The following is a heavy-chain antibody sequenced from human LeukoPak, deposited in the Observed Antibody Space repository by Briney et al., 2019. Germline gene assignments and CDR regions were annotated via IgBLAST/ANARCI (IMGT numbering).Heavy chain of an antibody. CDR2: INPNSGGT. CDR1: GYTFTGYY. Sequence: GASVKVSCKASGYTFTGYYMHWVRQAPGQGLEWMGWINPNSGGTNYAQKFQGRVTMTRDTSISTAYMELSRLRSDDTAVYYCARGSILGYCSSTSCPMGFDPWGQGTLVTVSS. D-gene: IGHD2-2*01. CDR3: ARGSILGYCSSTSCPMGFDP. V-gene: IGHV1-2*02. J-gene: IGHJ5*02.